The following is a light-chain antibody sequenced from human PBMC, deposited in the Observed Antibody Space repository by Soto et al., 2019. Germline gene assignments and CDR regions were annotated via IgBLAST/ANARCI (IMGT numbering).Light chain of an antibody. J-gene: IGKJ5*01. V-gene: IGKV3-15*01. CDR3: QQYNNWPIT. CDR1: QSVSSN. Sequence: EIVVTQSPATLSVSPGARATLSCRASQSVSSNLAWYQQKPGQAPRLLINGASTRATGIPARFSGSGSGTEFSLTISSLQSEDFAVYYCQQYNNWPITFGQGTRLEIK. CDR2: GAS.